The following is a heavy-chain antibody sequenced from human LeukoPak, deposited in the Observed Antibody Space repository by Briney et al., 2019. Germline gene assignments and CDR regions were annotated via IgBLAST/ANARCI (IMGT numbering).Heavy chain of an antibody. J-gene: IGHJ4*02. Sequence: PGGSLRLSCAASGFTFSSNGMHWVRQAPGKGLEWVAFIQYDGSNKYYADSVKGRFTISRDNSKNTLYLQMNSLRAEDTAVYYCAKDGVRVARGGSYTDYWGQGTLVTVSS. V-gene: IGHV3-30*02. CDR1: GFTFSSNG. CDR3: AKDGVRVARGGSYTDY. CDR2: IQYDGSNK. D-gene: IGHD1-26*01.